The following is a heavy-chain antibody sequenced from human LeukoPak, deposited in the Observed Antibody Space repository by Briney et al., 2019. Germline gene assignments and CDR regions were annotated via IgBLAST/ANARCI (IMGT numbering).Heavy chain of an antibody. CDR2: IYYSGST. V-gene: IGHV4-39*07. D-gene: IGHD4-17*01. CDR3: ARTTSVTTKVPAFDI. Sequence: PSETLSLTCTVSGGSISSSSYYWGWIRQPPGKGLEWIGSIYYSGSTYYNPSLKSRVTISVDTSKNQFSLKLTSVTAADTAVYYCARTTSVTTKVPAFDIWGQGTMVTVSS. J-gene: IGHJ3*02. CDR1: GGSISSSSYY.